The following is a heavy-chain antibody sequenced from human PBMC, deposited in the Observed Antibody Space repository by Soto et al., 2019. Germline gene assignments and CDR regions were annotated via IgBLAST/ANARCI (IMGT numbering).Heavy chain of an antibody. J-gene: IGHJ6*02. Sequence: ASVKVSCKASGYTFTSYAMHWVRQAPGQRLEWMGWINAGNGNTKYSQKFQGRVTITADESTSTAYMELSSLRSEDTAVYYCAGDQSYGGNSEDYGMDVWGQGTTVTVSS. D-gene: IGHD4-17*01. CDR3: AGDQSYGGNSEDYGMDV. CDR1: GYTFTSYA. V-gene: IGHV1-3*01. CDR2: INAGNGNT.